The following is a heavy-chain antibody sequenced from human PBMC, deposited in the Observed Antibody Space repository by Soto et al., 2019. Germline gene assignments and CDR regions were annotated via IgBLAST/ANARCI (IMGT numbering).Heavy chain of an antibody. Sequence: WTWIRQPPEKGLEWIGYMYDSGTINYNPSLKSRVTISVDTSKNQFSLKLTSVTAADTAVYYCASQNFDTSGYYYPDDAFDVWGPGTMVTVSS. CDR3: ASQNFDTSGYYYPDDAFDV. V-gene: IGHV4-59*01. D-gene: IGHD3-22*01. J-gene: IGHJ3*01. CDR2: MYDSGTI.